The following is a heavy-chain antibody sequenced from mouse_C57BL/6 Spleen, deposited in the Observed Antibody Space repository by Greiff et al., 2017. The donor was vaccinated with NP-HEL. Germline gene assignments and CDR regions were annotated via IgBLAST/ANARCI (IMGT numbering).Heavy chain of an antibody. D-gene: IGHD1-1*01. J-gene: IGHJ4*01. CDR3: ARDSRAMDY. CDR1: GFSLTSYG. Sequence: VQLQQSGPGLVQPSQSLSITCTVSGFSLTSYGVHWVRQSPGKGLEWLGVIWSGGNTDYNAAFISRLSISKDNSKSQVFFKMNSLQADDTAIYYCARDSRAMDYWGQGTSVTVSS. V-gene: IGHV2-2*01. CDR2: IWSGGNT.